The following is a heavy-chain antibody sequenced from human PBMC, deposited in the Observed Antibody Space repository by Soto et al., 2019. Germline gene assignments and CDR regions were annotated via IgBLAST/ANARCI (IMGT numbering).Heavy chain of an antibody. J-gene: IGHJ4*01. CDR1: GFPFNNAW. Sequence: GGSLRLSCAASGFPFNNAWINWVRQVPGKGLEWVGRVKCKADGGSGDYAAPVKGRFVVSRDDSKDIVYLQMNSLKIEDTGVYYCTTDSRTTLPEIRFDYWGHGTQVTVSS. D-gene: IGHD1-26*01. V-gene: IGHV3-15*07. CDR2: VKCKADGGSG. CDR3: TTDSRTTLPEIRFDY.